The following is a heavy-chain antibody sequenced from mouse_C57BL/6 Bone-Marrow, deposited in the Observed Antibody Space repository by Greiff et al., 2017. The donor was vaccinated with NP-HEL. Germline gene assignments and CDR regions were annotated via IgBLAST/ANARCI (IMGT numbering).Heavy chain of an antibody. D-gene: IGHD1-1*01. Sequence: EVQLQQSGPELVKPGASVKISCKASGYTFTDYYMNWVKQSHGKSLEWIGDINPNNGGTSYNQKFKGKATLTVDKSSSTAYMELRSLTSEDSAVYYCAIGGITTVVAWDYWGQGTTLTVSS. V-gene: IGHV1-26*01. J-gene: IGHJ2*01. CDR1: GYTFTDYY. CDR2: INPNNGGT. CDR3: AIGGITTVVAWDY.